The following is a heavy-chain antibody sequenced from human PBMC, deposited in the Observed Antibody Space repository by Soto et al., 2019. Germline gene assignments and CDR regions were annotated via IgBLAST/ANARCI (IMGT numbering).Heavy chain of an antibody. J-gene: IGHJ6*02. CDR1: GGTFSSYA. V-gene: IGHV1-69*01. CDR3: ARDIVGKGIVVVPAASNLYYYGIDV. D-gene: IGHD2-2*01. CDR2: IIPIFGTA. Sequence: VQLVQSGAEVKKPGSSVKVSCKASGGTFSSYAISWVRQAPGQGLEWMGGIIPIFGTANYAQKFQGRVTITEDESTSTAYMELSSLRSEDTAVYYCARDIVGKGIVVVPAASNLYYYGIDVWGQGTTVTVSS.